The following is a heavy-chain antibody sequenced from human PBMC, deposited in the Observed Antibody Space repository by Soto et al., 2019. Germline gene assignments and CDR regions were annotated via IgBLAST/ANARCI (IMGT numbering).Heavy chain of an antibody. CDR2: ISGSGGRT. Sequence: GGSLRLSCAASGFTFSSYAMSWVRQAPGKGLEWVSGISGSGGRTYDADSVKGRFTFSGDNSKSKLYLQMNSLRAEDTAVYYCASDEKWGSTTWYYFDSWGQGTLVTVSS. V-gene: IGHV3-23*01. CDR1: GFTFSSYA. D-gene: IGHD2-2*01. J-gene: IGHJ4*02. CDR3: ASDEKWGSTTWYYFDS.